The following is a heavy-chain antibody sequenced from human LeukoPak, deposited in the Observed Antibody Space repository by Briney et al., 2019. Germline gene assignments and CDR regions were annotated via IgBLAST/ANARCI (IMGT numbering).Heavy chain of an antibody. CDR3: ARVPLSFNWFDP. CDR1: GYTFTAYY. J-gene: IGHJ5*02. Sequence: ASVKVSCKASGYTFTAYYMHWVRQAPGQGLEWMGWINPNSGGTNYAQNFQGRVTMTRDTSISTAYMELSRLRSDDTAVYYCARVPLSFNWFDPWGQGTLVTVSS. CDR2: INPNSGGT. D-gene: IGHD2/OR15-2a*01. V-gene: IGHV1-2*02.